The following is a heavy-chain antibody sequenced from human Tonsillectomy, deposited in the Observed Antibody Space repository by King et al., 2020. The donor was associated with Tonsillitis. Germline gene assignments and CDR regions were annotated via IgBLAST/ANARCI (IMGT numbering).Heavy chain of an antibody. V-gene: IGHV3-43*01. CDR2: ISWDGNST. Sequence: VQLVESGGVVVQPGGSLRLSCAASGFTFDDYTMHWIRQAPGKGLEWVSAISWDGNSTYYADSVKGRFTISRDNSKNSLYLQMNSLGTEDTALYYCAKDADCGADCYPYDVFDIWGQGTMVTVSS. CDR3: AKDADCGADCYPYDVFDI. J-gene: IGHJ3*02. CDR1: GFTFDDYT. D-gene: IGHD2-21*01.